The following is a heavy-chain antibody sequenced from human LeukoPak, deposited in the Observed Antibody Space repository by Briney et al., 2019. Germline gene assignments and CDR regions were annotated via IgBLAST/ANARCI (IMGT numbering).Heavy chain of an antibody. CDR1: GFTFSSYG. Sequence: GGSLRLSCAASGFTFSSYGMHWVRQAPGKGLEWVAVISYDGSNKYYADSVKGRFTISRDNSKNTLYLQMNSLRAEDTAVYYCAKETNYCSGGSCSDYYYYYMDVWGKGTMVTVSS. J-gene: IGHJ6*03. CDR3: AKETNYCSGGSCSDYYYYYMDV. CDR2: ISYDGSNK. D-gene: IGHD2-15*01. V-gene: IGHV3-30*18.